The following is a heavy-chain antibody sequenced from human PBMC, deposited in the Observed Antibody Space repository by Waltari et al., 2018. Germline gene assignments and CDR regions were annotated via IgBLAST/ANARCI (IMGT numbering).Heavy chain of an antibody. CDR1: GFPFSSYS. Sequence: EVQLVESGGGLVKPGGSLRLSGAASGFPFSSYSMTWVRQAPGKGLEWVSSISSSSSYIYYADSVKGRFTISRDNAKNSLYLQMNSLRAEDTAVYYCARDGVAVAGSSVYWGQGTLVTVSS. J-gene: IGHJ4*02. D-gene: IGHD6-19*01. CDR2: ISSSSSYI. V-gene: IGHV3-21*01. CDR3: ARDGVAVAGSSVY.